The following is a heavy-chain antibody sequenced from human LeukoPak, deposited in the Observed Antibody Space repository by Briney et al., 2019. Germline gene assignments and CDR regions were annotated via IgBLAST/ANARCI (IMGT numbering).Heavy chain of an antibody. J-gene: IGHJ4*02. CDR3: AKIANTGATDY. CDR1: GFAFSSYG. D-gene: IGHD2-8*02. V-gene: IGHV3-30*02. Sequence: GGSLRLSCAASGFAFSSYGMHWVRQAPGKGLEWVTFIRYDGSIRYYADSVKGRFTISRDNSKNTLYLQMISLKAEDTAVYYCAKIANTGATDYWGQGTLVTVSS. CDR2: IRYDGSIR.